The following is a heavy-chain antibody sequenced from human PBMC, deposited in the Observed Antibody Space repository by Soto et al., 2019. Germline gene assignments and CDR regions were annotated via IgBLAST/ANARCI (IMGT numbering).Heavy chain of an antibody. Sequence: SVKVSCKASGVTFSSYAISWVRQAPGQGLEWMGGIIPIFGTANYAQKFQGRVTITADESTSTAYMELSSLRSEDTAVYCCASKGLPAAMFYYYYYGMDVWGQGTTVTVSS. CDR2: IIPIFGTA. J-gene: IGHJ6*02. CDR1: GVTFSSYA. V-gene: IGHV1-69*13. CDR3: ASKGLPAAMFYYYYYGMDV. D-gene: IGHD2-2*01.